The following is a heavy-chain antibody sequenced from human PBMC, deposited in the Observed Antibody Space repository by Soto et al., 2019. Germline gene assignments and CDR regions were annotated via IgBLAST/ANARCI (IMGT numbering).Heavy chain of an antibody. V-gene: IGHV5-10-1*01. CDR2: IDPSDSYT. D-gene: IGHD1-26*01. CDR1: VYSFTSYW. Sequence: GESLKISCKGSVYSFTSYWISWVRQMPGKGLEWMGRIDPSDSYTNYSPSFQGHVTISADKSISTAYLQWSSLKASDTAMYYCARHGGGSSHFDYWGQGTLVTVSS. CDR3: ARHGGGSSHFDY. J-gene: IGHJ4*02.